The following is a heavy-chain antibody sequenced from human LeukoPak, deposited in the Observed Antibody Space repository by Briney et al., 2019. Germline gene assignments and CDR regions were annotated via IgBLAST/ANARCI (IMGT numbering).Heavy chain of an antibody. CDR3: ARGLGDGYSPEYYYMDV. CDR1: GYDLTSYN. CDR2: IGGYNINI. J-gene: IGHJ6*03. V-gene: IGHV1-18*01. Sequence: GASVKVSCKASGYDLTSYNINWVRQAPGQGLEWMGWIGGYNINIEYAQKFQGRVTMTTGRSTTTAYMELGSLTSDDTATYYCARGLGDGYSPEYYYMDVWGQGTTVIVSS. D-gene: IGHD5-24*01.